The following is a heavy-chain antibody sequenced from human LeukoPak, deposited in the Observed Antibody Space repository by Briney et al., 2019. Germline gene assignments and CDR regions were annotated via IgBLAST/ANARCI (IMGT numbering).Heavy chain of an antibody. D-gene: IGHD3-10*01. CDR2: ISDNT. J-gene: IGHJ4*02. Sequence: GGSLRLSCGASGFTFSSYAMTWVRQAPGKGLEWVSAISDNTYYADSVKGRFTISRDNSKNTLYLQMNSLRAEDTAVYYCAKRSNFGEFDYWGQGTLVTVSS. CDR3: AKRSNFGEFDY. V-gene: IGHV3-23*01. CDR1: GFTFSSYA.